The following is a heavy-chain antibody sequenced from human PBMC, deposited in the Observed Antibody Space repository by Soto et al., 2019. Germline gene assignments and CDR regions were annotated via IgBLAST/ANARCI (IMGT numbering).Heavy chain of an antibody. Sequence: EVQLLESGGGLVQPGGSLRLSCAASGFTFSSYAMSWVRQAPGKGLEWVSAISGSGGSTYYADSVKGRFTISRANSKNTLYLQMNSLRAEDTAVYYCAKSEKYNWKPYLFDYWGQGTLVTVSS. CDR3: AKSEKYNWKPYLFDY. J-gene: IGHJ4*02. CDR1: GFTFSSYA. V-gene: IGHV3-23*01. CDR2: ISGSGGST. D-gene: IGHD1-1*01.